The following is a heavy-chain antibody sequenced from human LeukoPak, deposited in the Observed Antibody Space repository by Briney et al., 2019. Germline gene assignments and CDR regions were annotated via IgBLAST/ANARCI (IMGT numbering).Heavy chain of an antibody. CDR3: AKANRLRYFDY. CDR1: GFTFSSYA. Sequence: PGRSLRLSCAASGFTFSSYAMHWVRQAPGKGLEWVAVISYDGSNKYYADSVKGRFTISRDNSKNTLYLQMNSLRAEDTAVYYCAKANRLRYFDYWGQGTLVTVSS. J-gene: IGHJ4*02. V-gene: IGHV3-30-3*01. CDR2: ISYDGSNK. D-gene: IGHD3-9*01.